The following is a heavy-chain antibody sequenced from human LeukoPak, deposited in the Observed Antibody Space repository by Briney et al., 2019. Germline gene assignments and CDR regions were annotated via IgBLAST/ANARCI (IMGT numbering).Heavy chain of an antibody. CDR3: VREARGYHYTYFDY. D-gene: IGHD5-18*01. J-gene: IGHJ4*02. CDR2: ISGSGGSI. CDR1: GLTFSSYT. V-gene: IGHV3-23*01. Sequence: PGGSLRLSCAASGLTFSSYTLTWVRLAPGKGLEWVSAISGSGGSIYYADSVKGRFTISRDNSKNTLYLQMNSLRAGDTAVYYCVREARGYHYTYFDYWGQGTLVTVSS.